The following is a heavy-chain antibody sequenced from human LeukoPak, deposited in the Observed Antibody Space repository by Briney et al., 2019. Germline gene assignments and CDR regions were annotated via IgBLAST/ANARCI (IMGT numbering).Heavy chain of an antibody. D-gene: IGHD4-17*01. Sequence: GGSLRLSCAASGLIVSGNYMSWVRQAPGKGLEWVSIIYSDGFTHYADSVKGRFTISRDSSKNTLYLQMDSLRAEDTAVYYCARNIHDYVLTHYYYYMDVWGKGTTVTVSS. CDR3: ARNIHDYVLTHYYYYMDV. CDR2: IYSDGFT. CDR1: GLIVSGNY. V-gene: IGHV3-53*01. J-gene: IGHJ6*03.